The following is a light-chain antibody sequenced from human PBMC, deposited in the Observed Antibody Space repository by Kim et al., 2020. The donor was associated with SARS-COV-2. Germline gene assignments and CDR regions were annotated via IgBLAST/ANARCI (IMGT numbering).Light chain of an antibody. CDR2: EVS. CDR1: SSDVGAYNY. J-gene: IGLJ2*01. Sequence: GQSVPISCTGTSSDVGAYNYVSWYQQHPGKAPTLMIYEVSKWPSGVPDRFSGSKSGNTASLTVSGLQAEDEADYYCSSYGGSNNLVFGGGTQLTVL. CDR3: SSYGGSNNLV. V-gene: IGLV2-8*01.